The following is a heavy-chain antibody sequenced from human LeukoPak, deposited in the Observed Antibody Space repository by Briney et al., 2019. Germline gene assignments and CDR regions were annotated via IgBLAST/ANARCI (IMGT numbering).Heavy chain of an antibody. CDR3: ARGTYFGSGSYYDF. D-gene: IGHD3-10*01. J-gene: IGHJ4*02. V-gene: IGHV3-7*01. CDR2: IKFDGDEE. Sequence: GGSLRLSCAASGFTFSNYWMTWVRQAPGKGLEWVANIKFDGDEEYYVDSVQGRFTISRDNAKNSLSLRMSTLRAEDTAVYYCARGTYFGSGSYYDFWGQGSLVTVSS. CDR1: GFTFSNYW.